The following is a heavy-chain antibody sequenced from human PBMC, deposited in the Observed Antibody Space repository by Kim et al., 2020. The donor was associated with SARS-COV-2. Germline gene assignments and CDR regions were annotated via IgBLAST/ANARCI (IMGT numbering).Heavy chain of an antibody. D-gene: IGHD6-19*01. J-gene: IGHJ3*02. V-gene: IGHV4-39*01. Sequence: SETLSLTYTVSGGSISSSSYYWGWIRQPPGKGLEWIGSIYYSGSTYYNPSLKSRVTISVDTSKNQFSLKLSSVTAADTAVYYCARQVTVAGRGSDAFDIWGQGTMVTVSS. CDR2: IYYSGST. CDR3: ARQVTVAGRGSDAFDI. CDR1: GGSISSSSYY.